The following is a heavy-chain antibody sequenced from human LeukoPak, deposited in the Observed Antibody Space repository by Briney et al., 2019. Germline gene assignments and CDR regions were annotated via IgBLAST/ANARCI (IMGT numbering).Heavy chain of an antibody. V-gene: IGHV3-23*01. CDR1: GFTFSSYA. CDR3: AKDGSTNYYDSSGYSGY. CDR2: ISGSGGST. Sequence: GGSLRLSCAASGFTFSSYAMSWVRQAPGKGLEWVSAISGSGGSTYYADSVKGRFTISRDNSKNTLYLQMNSLRAEDTAVYYCAKDGSTNYYDSSGYSGYWGQGTLVTVSS. J-gene: IGHJ4*02. D-gene: IGHD3-22*01.